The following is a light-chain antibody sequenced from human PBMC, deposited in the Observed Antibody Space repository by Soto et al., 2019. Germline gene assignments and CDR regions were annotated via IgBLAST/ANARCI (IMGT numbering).Light chain of an antibody. V-gene: IGLV2-23*01. CDR1: SSDVGSYNI. CDR2: EGS. Sequence: QSALTQPASVSGSPGQSITISCTGSSSDVGSYNIVSWYQQHPGKAPKLMIYEGSKRPSGVSNRFSGSNSGNTASLTISGLQAEDEADYYCCSYAGSVVFGGGTKLTVL. J-gene: IGLJ2*01. CDR3: CSYAGSVV.